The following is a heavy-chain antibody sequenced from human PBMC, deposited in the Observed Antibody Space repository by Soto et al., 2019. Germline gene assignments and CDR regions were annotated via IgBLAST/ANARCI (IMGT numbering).Heavy chain of an antibody. V-gene: IGHV4-30-2*01. CDR3: ASLAWRKCYTSSTPY. Sequence: SETLSLTCAVSGGSISSGGYSWSWIRQPPGKGLEWIGYIYHSGSTYYNPSLKSRVTISVDRSKNHFSLKLSSVTAADTAVYYCASLAWRKCYTSSTPYWGQGSPVTVSS. CDR2: IYHSGST. D-gene: IGHD2-15*01. CDR1: GGSISSGGYS. J-gene: IGHJ4*02.